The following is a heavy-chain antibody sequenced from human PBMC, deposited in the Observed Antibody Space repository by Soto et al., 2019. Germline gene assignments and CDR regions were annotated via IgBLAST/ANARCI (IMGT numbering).Heavy chain of an antibody. CDR1: GGTFSSYA. CDR3: ARARMHYYYDSSGYSYFDY. Sequence: PSVKVSCKASGGTFSSYAISWVRQAPGQGLEWMGGIIPIFGTANYAQKFQGRVTITADESTSTAYMELSSLRSEDTAVYYCARARMHYYYDSSGYSYFDYWGQGTLVTVSS. D-gene: IGHD3-22*01. CDR2: IIPIFGTA. V-gene: IGHV1-69*13. J-gene: IGHJ4*02.